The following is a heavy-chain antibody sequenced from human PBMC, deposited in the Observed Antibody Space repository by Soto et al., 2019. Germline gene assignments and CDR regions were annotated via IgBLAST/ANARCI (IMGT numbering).Heavy chain of an antibody. J-gene: IGHJ4*02. D-gene: IGHD6-19*01. V-gene: IGHV2-5*02. CDR2: IYWDDDK. CDR1: GFSLSSTRQA. CDR3: AHIVVAGLGYYFDY. Sequence: QITLKESGPTLVKPTQTLTLTCTFSGFSLSSTRQAVGWNRPPPGKALEWLALIYWDDDKRFSPFPKSRLTITKDTSKNQVVLTMSNMDPVDTARYYCAHIVVAGLGYYFDYWGQGTLVTVSS.